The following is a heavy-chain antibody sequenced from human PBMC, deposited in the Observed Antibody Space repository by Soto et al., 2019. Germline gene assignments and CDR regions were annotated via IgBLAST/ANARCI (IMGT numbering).Heavy chain of an antibody. CDR2: ISGSGGST. Sequence: GGSLRLSCAASGFTFSSYAMSWVRQAPGKGLEWVSAISGSGGSTYYADSVKGRFTISRDNSKNTLYLQMNSLRAEDTAVYYCAKESPGSDTAMVHRGSYYFDYWGQGTLVTVSS. V-gene: IGHV3-23*01. CDR1: GFTFSSYA. J-gene: IGHJ4*02. CDR3: AKESPGSDTAMVHRGSYYFDY. D-gene: IGHD5-18*01.